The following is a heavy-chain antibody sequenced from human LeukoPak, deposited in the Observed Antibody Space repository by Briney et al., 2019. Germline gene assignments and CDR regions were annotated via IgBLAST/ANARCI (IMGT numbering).Heavy chain of an antibody. D-gene: IGHD2-15*01. CDR2: IWPGDSNT. J-gene: IGHJ4*02. V-gene: IGHV5-51*01. Sequence: GESLKISCKGSGYSFSSSWIGWVRQMPGKGLEWMGIIWPGDSNTRYSPSFQGQVTISADKSISTAYLQWSSLKASDTAMYYCARRSVSLVDFDYWGQGTLVTVSS. CDR1: GYSFSSSW. CDR3: ARRSVSLVDFDY.